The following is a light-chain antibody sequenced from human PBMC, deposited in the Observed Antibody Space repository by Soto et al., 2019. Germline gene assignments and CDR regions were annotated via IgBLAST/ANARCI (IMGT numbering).Light chain of an antibody. CDR3: QQYDNLPT. CDR1: QDISNY. J-gene: IGKJ2*01. CDR2: DAS. Sequence: DIQMTQSPSSLSASVGDRVTITCQASQDISNYLNWYQQKPGKAPKLLIYDASNLETGVPSRFSGSGSATDFTFNISSLQTEDIATYYCQQYDNLPTFGRGTKLEIK. V-gene: IGKV1-33*01.